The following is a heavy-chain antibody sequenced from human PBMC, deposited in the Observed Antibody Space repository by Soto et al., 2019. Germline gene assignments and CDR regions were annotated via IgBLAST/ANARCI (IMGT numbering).Heavy chain of an antibody. CDR1: GYTFTNYG. D-gene: IGHD6-6*01. CDR2: VSAYNGER. Sequence: QVQLVQSGAEVKKPVASVKVSCKASGYTFTNYGINWVRQAPGQGLEWLGWVSAYNGERRYAQRVQARVIMTTDTSTTTAYMELRSLRSDDTAVYYCSRGTSIPASGDYWGQGTLFTVSS. CDR3: SRGTSIPASGDY. V-gene: IGHV1-18*01. J-gene: IGHJ4*01.